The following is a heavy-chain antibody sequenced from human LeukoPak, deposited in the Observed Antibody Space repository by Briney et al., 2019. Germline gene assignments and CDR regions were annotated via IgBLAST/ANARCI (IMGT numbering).Heavy chain of an antibody. CDR3: ASFIAVAGTDY. V-gene: IGHV4-39*01. J-gene: IGHJ4*02. CDR2: IYYSGST. Sequence: SETLSLTCTVSGGSISSSSYYWGWIRQPPGKGLEWIGSIYYSGSTYYNPSLKSRVTISVDTSKNQFSLKLSSVTAADTAVYYCASFIAVAGTDYWGQGTLVTVSS. D-gene: IGHD6-19*01. CDR1: GGSISSSSYY.